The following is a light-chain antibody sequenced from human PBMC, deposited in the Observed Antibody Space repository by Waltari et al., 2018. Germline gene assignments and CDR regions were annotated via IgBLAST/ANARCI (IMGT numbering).Light chain of an antibody. CDR3: HSRDSSGEFVV. V-gene: IGLV3-19*01. Sequence: SSELTQDPAVTVALGQTVRIKCQGDTLRKHYATWYQQRPGQAPLCVIYAKNRRPTGVPDRFSASASGNSVSLIISGAQAEDEADYYCHSRDSSGEFVVFGGGTKLTVL. J-gene: IGLJ2*01. CDR2: AKN. CDR1: TLRKHY.